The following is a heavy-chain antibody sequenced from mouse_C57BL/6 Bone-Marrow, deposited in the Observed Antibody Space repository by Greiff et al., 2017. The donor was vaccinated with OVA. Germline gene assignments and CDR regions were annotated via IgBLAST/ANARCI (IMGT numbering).Heavy chain of an antibody. J-gene: IGHJ3*01. D-gene: IGHD1-1*01. V-gene: IGHV1-81*01. CDR3: ARSDYYYGSSPFAY. Sequence: VQVVESGAELARPGASVKLSCKASGYTFTSYGISWVKQRTGQGLEWIGEIYPRSGNTYYNEKFKGKATLTADKSSSTAYMELRSLTSEDSAVYFCARSDYYYGSSPFAYWGQGTLVTVSA. CDR2: IYPRSGNT. CDR1: GYTFTSYG.